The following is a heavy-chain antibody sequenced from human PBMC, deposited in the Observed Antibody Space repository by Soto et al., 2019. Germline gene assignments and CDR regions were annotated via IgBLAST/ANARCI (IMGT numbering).Heavy chain of an antibody. V-gene: IGHV3-64*01. CDR3: ARGGPYQLLSDFDY. J-gene: IGHJ4*02. Sequence: EVQLVESGGILVQPGGSLRLSCVASGFTFSNYAMHWVRQAPGKGLEYVSAISNNGGSTYYANSVKGRFTISRDNSKNTLYLQMGSLRAEDMAVYYCARGGPYQLLSDFDYWGQGTLVTVSS. CDR2: ISNNGGST. D-gene: IGHD2-2*01. CDR1: GFTFSNYA.